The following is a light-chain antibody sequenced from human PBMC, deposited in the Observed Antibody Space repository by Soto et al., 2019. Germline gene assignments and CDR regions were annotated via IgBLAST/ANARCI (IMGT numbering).Light chain of an antibody. CDR1: QSVSNN. V-gene: IGKV3-15*01. CDR2: GAS. J-gene: IGKJ1*01. CDR3: HQYNNLRPA. Sequence: EIVMTQSPATLSVSPGERATLSCRASQSVSNNLAWYQQKPGQAPRLLIYGASTRATGIPARFSGSGSGTEFPLTINTLQSEDFAVYYCHQYNNLRPAFGQGTKVEIK.